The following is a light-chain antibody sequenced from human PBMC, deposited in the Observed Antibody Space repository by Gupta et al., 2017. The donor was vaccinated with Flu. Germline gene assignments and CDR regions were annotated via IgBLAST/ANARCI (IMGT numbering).Light chain of an antibody. V-gene: IGKV3-15*01. Sequence: ATLSVSPGERATLSCRASQSVRSYLAWYQQKPGQAPRLLIYGASTRDTGIPARFSGSGSGTEFTLTISSRQSEDFAVYYCQQNNNWPPWTFGQGTKVEIK. CDR3: QQNNNWPPWT. J-gene: IGKJ1*01. CDR2: GAS. CDR1: QSVRSY.